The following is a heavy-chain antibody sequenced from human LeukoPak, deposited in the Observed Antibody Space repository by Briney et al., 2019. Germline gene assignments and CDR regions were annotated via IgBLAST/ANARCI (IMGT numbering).Heavy chain of an antibody. CDR2: IEYDGSKK. CDR1: GFTFSSND. V-gene: IGHV3-30*02. J-gene: IGHJ4*02. CDR3: VKGKNYGDY. Sequence: GGSLRLSCEASGFTFSSNDMHWVRQAPGKGLEWVAFIEYDGSKKYYADSVKGRFTISRDNSKNTLSLQMNSLRAEDTAVYYCVKGKNYGDYGGQGTLVTVSS.